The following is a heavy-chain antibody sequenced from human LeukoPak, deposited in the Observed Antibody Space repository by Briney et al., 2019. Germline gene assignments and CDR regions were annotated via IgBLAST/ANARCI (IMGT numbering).Heavy chain of an antibody. J-gene: IGHJ4*02. D-gene: IGHD1-26*01. CDR3: ARESDSGKDFDC. V-gene: IGHV1-46*01. CDR1: GYTFTYHY. Sequence: ASVKVSCKASGYTFTYHYIHLVRQAPGQGLEWMGIISPNNGNTNYAQKFQGRVTMTRDTSTSTVYMELSSLGSEDTAVYYCARESDSGKDFDCWGQGTLVTVSS. CDR2: ISPNNGNT.